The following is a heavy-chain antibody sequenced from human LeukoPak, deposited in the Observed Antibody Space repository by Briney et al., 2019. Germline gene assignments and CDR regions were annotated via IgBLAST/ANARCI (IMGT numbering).Heavy chain of an antibody. CDR3: AGSYHYNYFGLDV. J-gene: IGHJ6*02. V-gene: IGHV4-39*01. CDR1: GGSISTTSYY. CDR2: MYHTGTT. Sequence: SETLSLTCTVSGGSISTTSYYWGWIRQPPGKGLEWIASMYHTGTTYYNPSLKSRVTISVDTSKNQFSLGVSSVTAADTAVYYCAGSYHYNYFGLDVWGQGTTVTVSS. D-gene: IGHD3-10*01.